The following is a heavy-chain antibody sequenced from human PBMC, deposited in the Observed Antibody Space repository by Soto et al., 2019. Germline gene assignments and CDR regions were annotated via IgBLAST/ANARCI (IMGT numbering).Heavy chain of an antibody. CDR1: GFTFSSYG. CDR2: ISYDETNE. V-gene: IGHV3-30*18. J-gene: IGHJ6*02. Sequence: QVQLVESGGGVVQPGRSLRLSCAASGFTFSSYGIHWVRQAPGKGLEWVALISYDETNEHYVDSVKGRFTISRDNSKSILYLQMNRLRPEDTAVYKCAKDLRTTISDYGMDVWGQGTTVTVSS. CDR3: AKDLRTTISDYGMDV.